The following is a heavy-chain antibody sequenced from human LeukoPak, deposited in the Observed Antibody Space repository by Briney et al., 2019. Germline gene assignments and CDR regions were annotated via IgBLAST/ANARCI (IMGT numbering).Heavy chain of an antibody. J-gene: IGHJ4*02. Sequence: ASVKVSCKASGYTFSNYGITWVRQAPGQGLEWMGWISAYNGNTNYAQKFQGRVTMTTDTSTGTAYMELRSLRSDDTAVYYCARGPPTQWLVPFGYWGQGTLVTVSS. D-gene: IGHD6-19*01. CDR1: GYTFSNYG. V-gene: IGHV1-18*01. CDR2: ISAYNGNT. CDR3: ARGPPTQWLVPFGY.